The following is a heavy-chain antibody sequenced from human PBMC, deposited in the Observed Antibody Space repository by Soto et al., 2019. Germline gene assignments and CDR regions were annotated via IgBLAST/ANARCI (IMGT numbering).Heavy chain of an antibody. CDR1: GFTFGDYA. Sequence: GGSLRLSCTASGFTFGDYAMSWFRQAPGKGLEWVGFIRSKAYGGTTEYAASVKGRFTISRDDSKSIAYLQMNSLKTEDTAVYYCTREQWLLFSFYYYYYMDVWGKGTTVTVSS. CDR3: TREQWLLFSFYYYYYMDV. V-gene: IGHV3-49*03. J-gene: IGHJ6*03. D-gene: IGHD3-3*01. CDR2: IRSKAYGGTT.